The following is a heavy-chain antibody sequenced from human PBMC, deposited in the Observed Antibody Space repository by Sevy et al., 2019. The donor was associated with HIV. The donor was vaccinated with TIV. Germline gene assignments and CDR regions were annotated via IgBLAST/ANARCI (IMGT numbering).Heavy chain of an antibody. CDR1: GFTFSTYG. D-gene: IGHD2-2*01. CDR2: IRFDGTIQ. J-gene: IGHJ6*02. Sequence: GGSLRLSCAASGFTFSTYGMHWVRQAPGKGLEWVAFIRFDGTIQYYKDSVKGRLTIFRDNSKNTLYLQMNRLRAYDTAVYYCAKVLHIVVVPAAIDYYYGMDVWGQGTTVTVSS. V-gene: IGHV3-30*02. CDR3: AKVLHIVVVPAAIDYYYGMDV.